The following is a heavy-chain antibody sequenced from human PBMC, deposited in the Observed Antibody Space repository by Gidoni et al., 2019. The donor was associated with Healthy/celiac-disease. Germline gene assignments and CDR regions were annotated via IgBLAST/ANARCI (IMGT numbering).Heavy chain of an antibody. CDR3: ARQISGYYYAIWFDP. Sequence: QVQLQQWGAGLLKPSETLSLTCAVYGGSFSGYYWSWIRQPPGKGLEWIGEINHSGSTNYNPSLKSRVTISVDTSKNQFSLKLSSVTAADTAVYYCARQISGYYYAIWFDPWGQGTLVTVSS. V-gene: IGHV4-34*01. D-gene: IGHD3-22*01. CDR1: GGSFSGYY. CDR2: INHSGST. J-gene: IGHJ5*02.